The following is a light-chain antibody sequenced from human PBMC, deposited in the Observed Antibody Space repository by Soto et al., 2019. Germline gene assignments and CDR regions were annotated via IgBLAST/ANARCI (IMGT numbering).Light chain of an antibody. CDR1: QSVSGSY. V-gene: IGKV3-20*01. Sequence: DIVLTQSPVALSLSPGERATLSCRTSQSVSGSYITWYQQKPGQPPRLLIYAASNRATGIPDRFSGSGSGTDFTLTISRLEPDDFAMYYCQQYDISPYTFGQGTKLDIK. CDR3: QQYDISPYT. J-gene: IGKJ2*01. CDR2: AAS.